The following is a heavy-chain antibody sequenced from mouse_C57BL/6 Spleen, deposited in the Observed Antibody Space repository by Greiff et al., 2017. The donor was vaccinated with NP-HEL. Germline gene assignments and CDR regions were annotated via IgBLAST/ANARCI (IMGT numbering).Heavy chain of an antibody. CDR1: GFTFNTYA. V-gene: IGHV10-3*01. CDR2: ISSKSSNYAT. J-gene: IGHJ2*01. Sequence: EVQRVESGGGFVQPKGSLKLSCAASGFTFNTYAMHWVRQAPGKGLEWVARISSKSSNYATYYADSVKDRFTISRDDSQSMLYLQMNNLKTEDTAMYYCVRENYDYSFDYWGQGTTLTVSS. D-gene: IGHD2-4*01. CDR3: VRENYDYSFDY.